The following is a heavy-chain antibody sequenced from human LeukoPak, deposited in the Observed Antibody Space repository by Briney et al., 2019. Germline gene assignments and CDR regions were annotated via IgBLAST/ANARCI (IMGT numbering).Heavy chain of an antibody. J-gene: IGHJ4*02. Sequence: GASLKISCKGSGYSFTSYWISWVRQMPGKGLEWMGRIDPSDSYTNYSPSFQGHVTISADKSISTAYLQWSSLKASDTAMYCCAVTYYYDSSGLVFDYWGQGTLVTVSS. V-gene: IGHV5-10-1*01. CDR3: AVTYYYDSSGLVFDY. CDR2: IDPSDSYT. CDR1: GYSFTSYW. D-gene: IGHD3-22*01.